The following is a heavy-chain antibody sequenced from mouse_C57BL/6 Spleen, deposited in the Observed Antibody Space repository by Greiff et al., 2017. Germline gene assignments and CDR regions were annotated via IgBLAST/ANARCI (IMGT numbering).Heavy chain of an antibody. CDR1: GYSFTDYN. V-gene: IGHV1-39*01. CDR2: INPNYGTT. D-gene: IGHD1-1*01. Sequence: VQLQQSGPELVKPGASVKISCKASGYSFTDYNMNWVKQSNGKSLEWIGVINPNYGTTRYNQKFKGKATLTVDQSSSTAYMQLNSLTSEDSAVYYCARFYYYPDYYAMDYWGQGTSVTVSS. J-gene: IGHJ4*01. CDR3: ARFYYYPDYYAMDY.